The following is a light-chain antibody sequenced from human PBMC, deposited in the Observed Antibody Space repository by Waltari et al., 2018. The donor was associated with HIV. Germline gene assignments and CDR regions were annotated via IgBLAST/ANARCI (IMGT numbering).Light chain of an antibody. Sequence: QSVLTHPPSASGTPGQRVTISCSANNSNIGSNTVNWYPPPPGTAPNLLMYSDYQRPSGVPDRFSGSKSGTSTSLAISGLQSEDEADYYCAVWDDSLNVVVFGGGTKLTVL. CDR1: NSNIGSNT. V-gene: IGLV1-44*01. CDR2: SDY. CDR3: AVWDDSLNVVV. J-gene: IGLJ2*01.